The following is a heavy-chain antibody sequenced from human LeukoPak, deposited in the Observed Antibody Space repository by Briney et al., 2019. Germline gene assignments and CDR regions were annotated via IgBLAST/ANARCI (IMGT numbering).Heavy chain of an antibody. Sequence: ASVKVSCKASGYIFPSYGITWVRQAPGQGLEWMGWISAYSGNTKYAQKFQGRVTMTTDTSTSTAYMELRSLRSDDTAVYYCARTYYDYVWGSYRSNPYWYFDLWGRGTLVTVSS. V-gene: IGHV1-18*01. D-gene: IGHD3-16*02. CDR1: GYIFPSYG. CDR3: ARTYYDYVWGSYRSNPYWYFDL. CDR2: ISAYSGNT. J-gene: IGHJ2*01.